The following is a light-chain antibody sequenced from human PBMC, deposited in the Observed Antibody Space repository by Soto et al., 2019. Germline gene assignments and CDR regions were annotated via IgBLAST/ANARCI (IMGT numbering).Light chain of an antibody. CDR3: CSYSGSSIPLV. CDR2: QGT. CDR1: GSDVGSYDL. J-gene: IGLJ2*01. Sequence: QSVLTQPASVSGSPGQSITISCTGTGSDVGSYDLVSWHLQHPDKAPKLILYQGTKRPSGVSHRFSGSKSGNTASLTISGLQAEDEAEYHCCSYSGSSIPLVCGGGTKLTVL. V-gene: IGLV2-23*01.